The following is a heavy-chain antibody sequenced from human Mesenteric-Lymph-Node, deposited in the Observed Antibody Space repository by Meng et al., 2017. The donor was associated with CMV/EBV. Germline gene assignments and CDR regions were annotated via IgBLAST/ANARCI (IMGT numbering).Heavy chain of an antibody. Sequence: SVKVSCKASGFTFTSSAVQWVRQARGQRLEWIGWIVVGSGNTNYAQKFQERVTITRDMSTSTAYMELSSLRSEDTAVYYCARDLDGLVGAMGLLYYYYGMDVWGQGTTVTVSS. D-gene: IGHD1-26*01. V-gene: IGHV1-58*01. CDR3: ARDLDGLVGAMGLLYYYYGMDV. CDR2: IVVGSGNT. J-gene: IGHJ6*02. CDR1: GFTFTSSA.